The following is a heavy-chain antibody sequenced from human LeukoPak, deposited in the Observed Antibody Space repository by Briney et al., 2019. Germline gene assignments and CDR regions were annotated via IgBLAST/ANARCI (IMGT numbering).Heavy chain of an antibody. D-gene: IGHD3-10*01. CDR1: GFTFSSYG. CDR3: AKAVTYYPDY. Sequence: GGSLRLSCAASGFTFSSYGMHWVRQAPGKGLEWVAVISYDGSNKYYADSVKGRFTISRDNSKNTLYLQMNSLRAEDTAVYYCAKAVTYYPDYWGQGTLVTVSS. V-gene: IGHV3-30*18. CDR2: ISYDGSNK. J-gene: IGHJ4*02.